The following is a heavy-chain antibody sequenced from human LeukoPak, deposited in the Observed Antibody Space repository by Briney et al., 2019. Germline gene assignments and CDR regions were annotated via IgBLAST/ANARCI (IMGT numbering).Heavy chain of an antibody. V-gene: IGHV4-59*01. J-gene: IGHJ2*01. D-gene: IGHD6-13*01. CDR3: ARVYYSSIYDYWYFDL. Sequence: SETLSLTCTVSGGSISRYYWSWIRQPPGKGLEWIGYKDYSGSTNYNRSLKSRVTISVDTSKNQFSLKLSSVTAADTAVYYCARVYYSSIYDYWYFDLWGRGTLVTVSS. CDR2: KDYSGST. CDR1: GGSISRYY.